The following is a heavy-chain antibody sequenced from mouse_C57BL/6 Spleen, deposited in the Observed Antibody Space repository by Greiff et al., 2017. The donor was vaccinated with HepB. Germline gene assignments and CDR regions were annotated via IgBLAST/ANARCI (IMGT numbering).Heavy chain of an antibody. D-gene: IGHD2-4*01. Sequence: EVKVVESGGGLVKPGGSLKLSCAASGFTFSSYAMSWVRQTPEKRLEWVATISDGGSYTYYPDNVKGRFTISRDNAKNNLYLQMSHLKSEDTAMYYCARSIYYDYDDYFDYWGQGTTLTVSS. V-gene: IGHV5-4*03. CDR2: ISDGGSYT. J-gene: IGHJ2*01. CDR3: ARSIYYDYDDYFDY. CDR1: GFTFSSYA.